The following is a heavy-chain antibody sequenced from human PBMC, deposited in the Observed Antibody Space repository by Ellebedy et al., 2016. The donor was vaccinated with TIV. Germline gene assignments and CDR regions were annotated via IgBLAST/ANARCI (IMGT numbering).Heavy chain of an antibody. CDR3: ARRNN. CDR2: IDPSGSYT. J-gene: IGHJ4*02. CDR1: GYIFSSYW. D-gene: IGHD4-11*01. Sequence: GESLKISCKGSGYIFSSYWISWVRQMPGKGLEWMGKIDPSGSYTNYSPSFQDHVTISVDKSSSTAYLQWSSLRPSDTAIYYCARRNNWGQGTLVTVSS. V-gene: IGHV5-10-1*01.